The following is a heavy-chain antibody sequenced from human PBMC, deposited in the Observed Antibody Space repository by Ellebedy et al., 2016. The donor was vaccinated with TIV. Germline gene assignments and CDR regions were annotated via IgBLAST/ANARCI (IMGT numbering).Heavy chain of an antibody. J-gene: IGHJ3*02. Sequence: GESLKISCAASGFTFSRDGMHWVRQAPGEGLVWVSRIGSDGIGTSYADSVKGRFTISRDNAKNTLFLQMNSLRAEDTALYYCARVYCSGATCPAAFDIWGQGTMVTVSS. CDR2: IGSDGIGT. V-gene: IGHV3-74*01. D-gene: IGHD2-15*01. CDR3: ARVYCSGATCPAAFDI. CDR1: GFTFSRDG.